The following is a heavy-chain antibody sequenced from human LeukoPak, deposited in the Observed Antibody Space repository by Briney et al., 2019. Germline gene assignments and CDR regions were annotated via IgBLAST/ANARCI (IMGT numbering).Heavy chain of an antibody. J-gene: IGHJ2*01. CDR2: IIPIFGTA. V-gene: IGHV1-69*13. CDR1: GGTFSSYA. D-gene: IGHD2-2*01. CDR3: ARETLPVVVVPAAPQGSGYFDL. Sequence: SVKVSCKASGGTFSSYAISWVRQAPGQGLEWMGGIIPIFGTANYAQKFQGRVTITADESTSTAYMELSSLRSEDTAVYYCARETLPVVVVPAAPQGSGYFDLWGRGTLVTVSS.